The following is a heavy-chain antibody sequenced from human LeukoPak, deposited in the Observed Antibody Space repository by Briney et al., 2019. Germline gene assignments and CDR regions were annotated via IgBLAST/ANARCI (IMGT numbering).Heavy chain of an antibody. Sequence: GGSLRLSCAASGFAFSSYAMSWVRQAPGKGLEWVSAISGSGGSTYYTDSVKGRFTISTDNSKNTLYLQMNSLRAEDTAVYYCAKGGSGSSYSRSDYWGQGTLVTVSS. CDR3: AKGGSGSSYSRSDY. CDR2: ISGSGGST. J-gene: IGHJ4*02. D-gene: IGHD2-15*01. CDR1: GFAFSSYA. V-gene: IGHV3-23*01.